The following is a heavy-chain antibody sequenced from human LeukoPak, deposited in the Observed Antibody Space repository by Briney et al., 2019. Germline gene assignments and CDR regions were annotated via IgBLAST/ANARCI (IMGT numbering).Heavy chain of an antibody. Sequence: VASVTVSCKASGYTFTGYYMHWVRQASGQGLEWMGRINPNSGGTNYAQKFQGRVTMTRDTSISTAYMELSRLRSDDTAVYYCARDSRLWFGELFGYWGQGTLVTVSS. CDR1: GYTFTGYY. D-gene: IGHD3-10*01. CDR2: INPNSGGT. V-gene: IGHV1-2*06. CDR3: ARDSRLWFGELFGY. J-gene: IGHJ4*02.